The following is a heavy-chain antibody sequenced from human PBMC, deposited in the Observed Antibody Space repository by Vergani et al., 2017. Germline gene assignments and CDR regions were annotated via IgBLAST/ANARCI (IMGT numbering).Heavy chain of an antibody. D-gene: IGHD6-19*01. V-gene: IGHV3-48*01. CDR2: ISSSSSYI. J-gene: IGHJ4*02. Sequence: EVQLVESGGGLVQPGGSLRLSCAASGFTFSSYSMNWVRQAPGKGPEWVSYISSSSSYIYYADSVKGRFTISRDNSKNTLYLQMNSLRAEDTAVYYCAKDLLIAVAGDLFDYWGQGTLVTVSS. CDR3: AKDLLIAVAGDLFDY. CDR1: GFTFSSYS.